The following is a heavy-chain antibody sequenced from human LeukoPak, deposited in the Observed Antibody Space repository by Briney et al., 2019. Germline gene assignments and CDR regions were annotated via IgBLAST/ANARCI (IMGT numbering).Heavy chain of an antibody. CDR3: AREGITMVRGAYSWFDP. J-gene: IGHJ5*02. Sequence: ASVKVSCKASGYTFTSYYMHWVRQAPGQGLEWMGIINPSGGSTSYAQKFQGRVTMTRDMSTSTVYMELSSLRSEDTAVYYCAREGITMVRGAYSWFDPWGQGTLVTVSS. V-gene: IGHV1-46*01. CDR1: GYTFTSYY. D-gene: IGHD3-10*01. CDR2: INPSGGST.